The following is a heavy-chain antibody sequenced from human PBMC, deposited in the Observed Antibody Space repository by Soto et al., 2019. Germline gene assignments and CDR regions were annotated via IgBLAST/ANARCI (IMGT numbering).Heavy chain of an antibody. J-gene: IGHJ4*02. CDR2: VNPSGGHT. CDR3: ARGGHVVVVTAALDY. D-gene: IGHD2-21*02. CDR1: GDTFTNYY. Sequence: QVQLRQSGAEVKKPGASVKVSCKASGDTFTNYYIHWLRQAPGQGLEWMGTVNPSGGHTTYAQHFLGRVTMTRDTSTSTLYMELTSLTSDDTAVYYCARGGHVVVVTAALDYWGQGTLVTVSS. V-gene: IGHV1-46*01.